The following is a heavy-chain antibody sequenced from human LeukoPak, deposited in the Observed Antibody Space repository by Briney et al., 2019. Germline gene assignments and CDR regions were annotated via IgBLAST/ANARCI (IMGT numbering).Heavy chain of an antibody. J-gene: IGHJ4*02. V-gene: IGHV3-23*01. CDR1: GFTFSSYA. D-gene: IGHD3-22*01. Sequence: GQSLRLSSAASGFTFSSYAMSWVRQAPGKGLEWGSGISTSGGSTSYADSVKGRFTISRDNPRNTLYMQLNSLRAEDTALYYGAIMHPYYDGSGYWVQWGQGTLVTVSS. CDR2: ISTSGGST. CDR3: AIMHPYYDGSGYWVQ.